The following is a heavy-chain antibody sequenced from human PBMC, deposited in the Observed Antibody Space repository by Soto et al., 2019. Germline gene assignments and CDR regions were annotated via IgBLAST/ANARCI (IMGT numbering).Heavy chain of an antibody. V-gene: IGHV3-66*01. CDR3: ASRLRYFV. CDR2: IYSGGST. D-gene: IGHD3-9*01. CDR1: GFTVSSNY. J-gene: IGHJ4*02. Sequence: VQLVESGGGVVQPGGSLRLSCAASGFTVSSNYMRWVRQAPGKGLEWVSVIYSGGSTYYADSVKGSFTIYIDNTKNTLYLQMNSLRAEDTAGYYCASRLRYFVWGQGTLVTVSS.